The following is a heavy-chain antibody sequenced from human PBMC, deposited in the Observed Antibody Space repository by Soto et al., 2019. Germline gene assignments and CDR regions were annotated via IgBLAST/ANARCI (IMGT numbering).Heavy chain of an antibody. D-gene: IGHD3-3*01. CDR1: GGSISDFY. CDR3: ARGGGYDFRSSQAPPIDV. Sequence: LSLTCNVSGGSISDFYWSWIRQSPGKRLEWIGYLYYTGSTNYNPALKSRVTISLDTSKNQFSLKARSVTAADTAVYYCARGGGYDFRSSQAPPIDVWGQGTTVTVSS. CDR2: LYYTGST. V-gene: IGHV4-59*01. J-gene: IGHJ6*02.